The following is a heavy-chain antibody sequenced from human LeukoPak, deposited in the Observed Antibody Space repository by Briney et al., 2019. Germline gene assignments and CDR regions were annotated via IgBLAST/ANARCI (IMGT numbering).Heavy chain of an antibody. J-gene: IGHJ4*02. CDR2: FDPEDGET. Sequence: ASVKVSCKVSGYTLTELSMHWVRQAPGKGLEWMGGFDPEDGETIYAQKFQGRVTMTEDASTDTAYMELSSLRSEDTAVYYCATERRLLHAFDYWGQGTLVTVSS. V-gene: IGHV1-24*01. CDR3: ATERRLLHAFDY. CDR1: GYTLTELS. D-gene: IGHD1-26*01.